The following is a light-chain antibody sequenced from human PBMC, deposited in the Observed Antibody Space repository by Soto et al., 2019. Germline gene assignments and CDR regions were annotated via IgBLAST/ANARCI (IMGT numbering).Light chain of an antibody. CDR1: QNIGSF. Sequence: DIQMTQSPSCLSASIGGRVTIPCRSSQNIGSFLNWYQQKPGEAPRLLVYSAFRIQSGVPSRFNASGSGTDFTLSISSLQPEDFSTYYCQQGSTTPITFGLGTRLEIK. J-gene: IGKJ5*01. V-gene: IGKV1-39*01. CDR3: QQGSTTPIT. CDR2: SAF.